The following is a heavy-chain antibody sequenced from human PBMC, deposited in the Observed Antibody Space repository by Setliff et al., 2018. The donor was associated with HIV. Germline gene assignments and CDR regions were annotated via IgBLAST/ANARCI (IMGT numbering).Heavy chain of an antibody. V-gene: IGHV4-59*12. CDR3: ARAAGGSGSYNRHYYYYYYMDV. Sequence: PSETLSLTCTVSGGSISSYYWSWIRQPPGKGLEWIGYIYYSGSTNYNPSLKSRVTISVDTSKNQFSLNLSSVTAADTAVYYCARAAGGSGSYNRHYYYYYYMDVWGRGTTVTVSS. CDR1: GGSISSYY. D-gene: IGHD3-10*01. CDR2: IYYSGST. J-gene: IGHJ6*03.